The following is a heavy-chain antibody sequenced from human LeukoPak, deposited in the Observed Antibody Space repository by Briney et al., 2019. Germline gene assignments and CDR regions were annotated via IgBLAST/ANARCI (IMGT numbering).Heavy chain of an antibody. CDR2: IYPGDSDT. J-gene: IGHJ5*02. V-gene: IGHV5-51*01. CDR1: GYSFTSYW. D-gene: IGHD3-9*01. CDR3: ARHGDDILTGPAEWWFDP. Sequence: GESLKISCKGSGYSFTSYWIGWVRQMPGKGLEWMGIIYPGDSDTRYSPSFQGQVTISADKSISTAYLQWSSLKASDTAMYYCARHGDDILTGPAEWWFDPWGQGTLVTVSS.